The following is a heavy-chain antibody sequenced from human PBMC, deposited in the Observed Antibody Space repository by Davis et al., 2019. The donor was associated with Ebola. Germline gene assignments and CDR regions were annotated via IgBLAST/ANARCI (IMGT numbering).Heavy chain of an antibody. CDR2: IIPIFGTA. J-gene: IGHJ6*03. D-gene: IGHD2-2*01. CDR3: ARSIVVVPAAIAQYYYYYYIDV. Sequence: SVKVSCKASGGTFSSYAISWVRQAPGQGLEWMGGIIPIFGTANYAQKFQGRVTITADESTSTAYMELSSLRSEDTAVYYCARSIVVVPAAIAQYYYYYYIDVWGKGTTVTVSS. CDR1: GGTFSSYA. V-gene: IGHV1-69*13.